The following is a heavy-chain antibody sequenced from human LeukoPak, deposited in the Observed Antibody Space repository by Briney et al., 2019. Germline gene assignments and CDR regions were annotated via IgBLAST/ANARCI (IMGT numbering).Heavy chain of an antibody. V-gene: IGHV3-23*01. Sequence: SGGSLRLSCAASGFTFSSYAMGWVRQAPGKGLEWVSAISGSGGSTYYADSVKGRFTISRDNSKNTLYLQMNSLRAEDTAVCYCAKSTTVTTGMYYWGQGTLVTVSS. J-gene: IGHJ4*02. CDR1: GFTFSSYA. CDR2: ISGSGGST. D-gene: IGHD4-17*01. CDR3: AKSTTVTTGMYY.